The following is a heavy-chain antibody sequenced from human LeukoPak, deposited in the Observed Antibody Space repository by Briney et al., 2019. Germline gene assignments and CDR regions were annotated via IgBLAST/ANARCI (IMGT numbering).Heavy chain of an antibody. Sequence: ASVNVSCKASGGTFSIYAISWVRQAPGQGLEWMGGIIPIFGTANYAQKFQGRVTITADKSTSTAYMELSSLRSEDTAVYYCASFPGGYMDVWGKGTTVTVSS. CDR3: ASFPGGYMDV. D-gene: IGHD3-10*01. J-gene: IGHJ6*03. CDR1: GGTFSIYA. V-gene: IGHV1-69*06. CDR2: IIPIFGTA.